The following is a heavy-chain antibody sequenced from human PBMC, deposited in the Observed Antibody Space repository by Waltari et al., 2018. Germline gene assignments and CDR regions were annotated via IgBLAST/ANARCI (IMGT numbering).Heavy chain of an antibody. J-gene: IGHJ5*02. CDR2: INAANDNT. V-gene: IGHV1-3*01. CDR1: GCSFTTFA. D-gene: IGHD2-15*01. CDR3: ARDGYCSGGSCYSGWSDP. Sequence: QVQLVQSGAEVKKPGASVKVSCTPSGCSFTTFAVHCVRQAPGQRLEWMGWINAANDNTRYSQKFQDRVTITRDTSASTAYMELSSLRSEDTAVYYCARDGYCSGGSCYSGWSDPWGQGTLVIVSS.